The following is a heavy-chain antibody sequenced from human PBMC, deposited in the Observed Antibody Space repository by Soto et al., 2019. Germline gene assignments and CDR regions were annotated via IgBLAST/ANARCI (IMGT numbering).Heavy chain of an antibody. D-gene: IGHD1-26*01. Sequence: SETLSLTCSVSGVSISGYYWSWIRQPPGKGLEWIGYIHYSGSTNYNPSLKSRVTISVDTSKNQFSLKLSSATAADTAVYYCVGGRYAPLPGLWGQGTLVTVPS. CDR2: IHYSGST. CDR1: GVSISGYY. CDR3: VGGRYAPLPGL. J-gene: IGHJ4*02. V-gene: IGHV4-59*01.